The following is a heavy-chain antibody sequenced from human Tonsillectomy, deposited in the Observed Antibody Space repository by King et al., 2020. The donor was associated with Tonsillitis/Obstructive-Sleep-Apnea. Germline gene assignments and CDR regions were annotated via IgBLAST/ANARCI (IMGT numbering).Heavy chain of an antibody. CDR2: INSAGSST. J-gene: IGHJ3*02. Sequence: VQLVESGGGLVQPGGSLRLSCIASGFTFSSYWMHWVRQAPGKGLVWVSHINSAGSSTSNADSVKGRFTVSRDNAKNTLYLQMNSLRAEDTAVYYCARDSTGPGHVFDIWGQGTMVTVST. CDR3: ARDSTGPGHVFDI. V-gene: IGHV3-74*01. D-gene: IGHD1-14*01. CDR1: GFTFSSYW.